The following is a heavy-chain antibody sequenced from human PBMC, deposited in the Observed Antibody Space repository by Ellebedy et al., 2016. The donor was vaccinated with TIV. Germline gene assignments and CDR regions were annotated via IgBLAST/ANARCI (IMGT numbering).Heavy chain of an antibody. Sequence: GGSLRLSXAASGFTFSNYWMTWVRQAPGKGLEWVSLITWDGATTHYADSVKGRFTISRDNSRNSLSLQLNSLGSEDTALYYCAKMRSIDGSGWKGFDCWGQGTLVTVSS. CDR1: GFTFSNYW. CDR3: AKMRSIDGSGWKGFDC. CDR2: ITWDGATT. D-gene: IGHD6-19*01. V-gene: IGHV3-43*01. J-gene: IGHJ4*02.